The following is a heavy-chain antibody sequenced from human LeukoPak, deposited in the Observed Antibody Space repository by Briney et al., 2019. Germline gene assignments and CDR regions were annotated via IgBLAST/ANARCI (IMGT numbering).Heavy chain of an antibody. CDR3: ARDRDYYYYMDV. J-gene: IGHJ6*03. V-gene: IGHV1-2*06. CDR1: GYTFTGYY. Sequence: ASVKVSCKASGYTFTGYYMHWVRQAPGQGLEWMGRINPNSGGTNYAQKFQGRVTMTRDTSISTAYMELSRLRSDDTAVYYCARDRDYYYYMDVWGKGTTVTVSS. CDR2: INPNSGGT.